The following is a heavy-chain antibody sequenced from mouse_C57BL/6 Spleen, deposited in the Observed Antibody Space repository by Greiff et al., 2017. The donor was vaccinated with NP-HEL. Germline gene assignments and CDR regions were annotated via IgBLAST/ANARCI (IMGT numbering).Heavy chain of an antibody. J-gene: IGHJ2*01. CDR1: GYTFTDYY. D-gene: IGHD1-1*01. V-gene: IGHV1-26*01. CDR3: APGYGSVDY. Sequence: EVQLQQSGPELVKPGASVKISCKASGYTFTDYYMNWVKQSHGKSLEWIGDINPNNGGTSYNQKFKGKATLTVDKSSSTAYMELRSLTSEDSAVYYCAPGYGSVDYWGQGTTLTVSS. CDR2: INPNNGGT.